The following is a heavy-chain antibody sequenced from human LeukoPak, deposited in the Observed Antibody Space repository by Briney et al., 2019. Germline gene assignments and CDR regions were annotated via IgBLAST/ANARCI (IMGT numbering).Heavy chain of an antibody. CDR2: IYYSGST. V-gene: IGHV4-59*01. Sequence: SETLSLTCTVSGDSISSYYWSWIRQPPGKGLEWIGYIYYSGSTDYNPSLKSRVTISIDTSKNQISLKLSSVTAADTAVYYCARDSRSLGVTTVTRGFDYWGQGTLVTVSS. CDR3: ARDSRSLGVTTVTRGFDY. J-gene: IGHJ4*02. D-gene: IGHD4-17*01. CDR1: GDSISSYY.